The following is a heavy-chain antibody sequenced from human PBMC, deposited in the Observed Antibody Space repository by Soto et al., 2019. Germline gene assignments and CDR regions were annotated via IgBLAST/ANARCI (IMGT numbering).Heavy chain of an antibody. V-gene: IGHV3-15*01. D-gene: IGHD6-13*01. CDR3: TTTRPGTNVFDN. CDR1: GITFSNAW. Sequence: PGGSLRLSCAASGITFSNAWINWVRKAPGKGLEYIGRIRSKTDGGTTEYAAPVEGRFTVSRDDSKNTLYLQMSGLKTEDTAVYYCTTTRPGTNVFDNWGQGTLVTVSS. CDR2: IRSKTDGGTT. J-gene: IGHJ3*02.